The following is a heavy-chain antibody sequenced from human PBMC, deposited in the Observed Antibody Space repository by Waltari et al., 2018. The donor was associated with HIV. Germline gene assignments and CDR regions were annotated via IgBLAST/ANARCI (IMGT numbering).Heavy chain of an antibody. V-gene: IGHV3-74*01. CDR1: GFSFSRCW. D-gene: IGHD3-9*01. Sequence: EVQLVESGGGLVQPGGSLSLSCAASGFSFSRCWLPWVRQAPGQGLVGVLGIKNHRASKTPADAEKGPFTSNRDDADNTLCLETSQGGAEGTAIHYCAWDLGILRYFDVSSTYLLYWGKGIIVADTS. CDR2: IKNHRASK. CDR3: AWDLGILRYFDVSSTYLLY. J-gene: IGHJ4*02.